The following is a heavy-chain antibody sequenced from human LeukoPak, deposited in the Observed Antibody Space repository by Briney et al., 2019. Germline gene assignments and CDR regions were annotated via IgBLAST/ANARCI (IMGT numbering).Heavy chain of an antibody. V-gene: IGHV3-23*01. J-gene: IGHJ4*02. CDR1: GFTFSSYA. Sequence: PGGSLRLSCAASGFTFSSYAMNWVRQAPGKGLEWVSGISGSGGSTCYADAVKGRFTTSRDNSRNTLYLQMNSLRAEDTAVYYCAKGGSFYHDTSGYLYWGQGTLVTVSS. D-gene: IGHD3-22*01. CDR3: AKGGSFYHDTSGYLY. CDR2: ISGSGGST.